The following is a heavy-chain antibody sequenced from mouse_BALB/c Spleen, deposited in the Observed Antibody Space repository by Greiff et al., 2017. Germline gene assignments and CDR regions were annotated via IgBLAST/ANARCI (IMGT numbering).Heavy chain of an antibody. CDR2: INPYNGDT. CDR3: GNGGNDEGAMDY. V-gene: IGHV1-37*01. Sequence: VQLKESGPELVKPGASVKISCKASGYSFTGYFMNWVKQSHGKSLEWIGRINPYNGDTFYNQKFKGKATLAVDKSSSTAHMELLSLTAEDSAVYYCGNGGNDEGAMDYWGQGTSVTVSS. D-gene: IGHD2-2*01. CDR1: GYSFTGYF. J-gene: IGHJ4*01.